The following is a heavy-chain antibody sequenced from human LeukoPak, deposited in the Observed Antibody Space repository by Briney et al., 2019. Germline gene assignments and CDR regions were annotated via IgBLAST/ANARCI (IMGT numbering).Heavy chain of an antibody. V-gene: IGHV3-23*01. D-gene: IGHD3-3*01. CDR3: ATTGGIFGVVRYYNYGMDV. CDR1: GFTFSSYA. J-gene: IGHJ6*02. Sequence: GGSLRLSCAASGFTFSSYAMSWVRQAPGKGPEWVSAISGSDGNTYYADSVKGRLIISRDNSKNTLYLQMNSLRAEDTAVYYCATTGGIFGVVRYYNYGMDVWGQGTTVTVSS. CDR2: ISGSDGNT.